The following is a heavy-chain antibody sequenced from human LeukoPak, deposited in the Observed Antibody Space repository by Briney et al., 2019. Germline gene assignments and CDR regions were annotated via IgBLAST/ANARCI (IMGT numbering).Heavy chain of an antibody. Sequence: GGSLRLSCAASGFTVSRTYMSWVRQAPGKGLEWASVIYSGGRTYYADSVKGRFTISRDNSKNTLYLQMNSLRAEDTAVYYCVRDLDGIFYWGQGTLVTVSS. CDR2: IYSGGRT. V-gene: IGHV3-53*01. CDR1: GFTVSRTY. CDR3: VRDLDGIFY. J-gene: IGHJ4*02. D-gene: IGHD3/OR15-3a*01.